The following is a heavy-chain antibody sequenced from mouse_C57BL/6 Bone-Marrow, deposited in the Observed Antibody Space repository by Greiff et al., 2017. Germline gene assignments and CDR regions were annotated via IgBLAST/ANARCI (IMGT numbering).Heavy chain of an antibody. J-gene: IGHJ3*01. CDR1: GFSFNTYA. CDR3: VRHEGLRRFAY. Sequence: EVQGVESGGGLVPPKGSLKLSCAASGFSFNTYAMNWVRQAPGKGLEWVARIRSKSNNYATYYADSVKDRFTISRDDSESMLYLQMNNLKTEDTAMYYCVRHEGLRRFAYWGQGTLVTVSA. CDR2: IRSKSNNYAT. V-gene: IGHV10-1*01. D-gene: IGHD2-4*01.